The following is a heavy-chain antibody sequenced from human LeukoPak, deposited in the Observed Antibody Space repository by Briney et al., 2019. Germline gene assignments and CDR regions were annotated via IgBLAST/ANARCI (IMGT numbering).Heavy chain of an antibody. D-gene: IGHD3-16*02. V-gene: IGHV4-59*08. CDR1: GGSISSYS. J-gene: IGHJ3*02. CDR2: IYYSGNT. CDR3: ARPRIMIMIGGLIAPDAFDI. Sequence: SDTLSLTCTVTGGSISSYSWSWIRQPPGKGLECIAYIYYSGNTNNSPSLNSRVTTSVDTSRNQFSLKLSSVTAADTAVYYCARPRIMIMIGGLIAPDAFDIWGQGTMVTVSS.